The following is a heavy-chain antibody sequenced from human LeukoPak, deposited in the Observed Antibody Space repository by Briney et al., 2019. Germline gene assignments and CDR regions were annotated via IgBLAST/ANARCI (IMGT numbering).Heavy chain of an antibody. D-gene: IGHD2-15*01. Sequence: SETLSLTCTVSGGSISSYYWSWIRQPPGKGLEWIGYIYYSGSTNYNPSLKSRVTISVDTSKNQFSLKLSSVTAADTAVHYCASWGPYCSGGSCLYYFDYWGQGTLVTVSS. CDR1: GGSISSYY. V-gene: IGHV4-59*01. J-gene: IGHJ4*02. CDR2: IYYSGST. CDR3: ASWGPYCSGGSCLYYFDY.